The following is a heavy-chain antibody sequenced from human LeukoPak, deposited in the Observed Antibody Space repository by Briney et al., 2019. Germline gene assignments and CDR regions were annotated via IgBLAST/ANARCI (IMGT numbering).Heavy chain of an antibody. CDR3: ARGLRSSSRVDAFDI. V-gene: IGHV3-23*01. CDR2: ISGSGGST. D-gene: IGHD6-13*01. Sequence: GGSLRLSCAASGFTFSSYAMSWVRQAPGKGLEWVSAISGSGGSTYYADSVKGRFTISRDNSKNTLYLQMNSLRAEDTAVYYCARGLRSSSRVDAFDIWGQGTMVTVSS. CDR1: GFTFSSYA. J-gene: IGHJ3*02.